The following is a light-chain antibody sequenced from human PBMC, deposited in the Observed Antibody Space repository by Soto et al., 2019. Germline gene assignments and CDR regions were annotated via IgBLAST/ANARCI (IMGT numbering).Light chain of an antibody. J-gene: IGKJ1*01. Sequence: DIVMTQSPDSLAVSLGERATINCKSSQSVLYCSNNKNYLAWYQQKPGQPPKLLIYWASTRESGVPDRFSGSGSGTDFTLTISSLQAEDVAVYYCQQYYISPWTFGQGTKVEIK. V-gene: IGKV4-1*01. CDR3: QQYYISPWT. CDR1: QSVLYCSNNKNY. CDR2: WAS.